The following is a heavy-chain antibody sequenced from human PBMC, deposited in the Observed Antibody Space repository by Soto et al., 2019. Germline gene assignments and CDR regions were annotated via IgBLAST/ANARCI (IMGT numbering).Heavy chain of an antibody. J-gene: IGHJ6*02. CDR1: GFTFSDYY. CDR2: ISSGGFIT. CDR3: ATGVVPATKWGYYSYGLDV. V-gene: IGHV3-11*01. D-gene: IGHD2-2*01. Sequence: VQLLESGGDLAQPGGSLRLSCAASGFTFSDYYMSWIRQAPGKGLEWVSYISSGGFITYYADSVKGRFTTSWDKAKNSLYLQMNTLSANDTAVYYCATGVVPATKWGYYSYGLDVWGQGTTVTVSS.